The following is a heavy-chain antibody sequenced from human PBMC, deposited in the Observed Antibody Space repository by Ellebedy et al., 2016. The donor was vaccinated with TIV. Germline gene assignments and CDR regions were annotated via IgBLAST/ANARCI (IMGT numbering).Heavy chain of an antibody. Sequence: PGGSLRLSCSASGFTFSDHWMHWVRQAPGEGLAWVSRITPDGSATDYADSVKGRFIISRDNAKSALYLQMNFLSAEDMAVYYCSPLDYGGDATRGSWGQGTLVTVSS. J-gene: IGHJ5*02. CDR3: SPLDYGGDATRGS. V-gene: IGHV3-74*01. CDR1: GFTFSDHW. CDR2: ITPDGSAT. D-gene: IGHD4-23*01.